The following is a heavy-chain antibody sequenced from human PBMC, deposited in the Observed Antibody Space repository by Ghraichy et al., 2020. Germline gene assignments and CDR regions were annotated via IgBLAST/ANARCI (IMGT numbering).Heavy chain of an antibody. J-gene: IGHJ1*01. D-gene: IGHD3-22*01. CDR1: GGSISSSSYY. CDR2: IYYSGST. V-gene: IGHV4-39*07. CDR3: AGYDSSGYYRAEYFQH. Sequence: SETLSLTCTVSGGSISSSSYYWGWIRQPPGKGLEWIGSIYYSGSTYYNPSLKSRVTISVDTSKNQFSLKLSSVTAADTAVYYCAGYDSSGYYRAEYFQHWGQGTLVTVSS.